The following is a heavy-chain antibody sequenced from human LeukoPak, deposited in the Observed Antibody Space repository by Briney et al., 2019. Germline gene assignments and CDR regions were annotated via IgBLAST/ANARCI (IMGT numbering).Heavy chain of an antibody. CDR1: GFTFTTYS. V-gene: IGHV3-21*01. CDR2: ISSDSNYI. J-gene: IGHJ4*02. Sequence: GGSLRLSCAASGFTFTTYSMNWVRQAPGKGLEWVSSISSDSNYIYYADSLKGRFTISRDNAKNSLYLQMISLRAEDTAVYYCARSYYDSSGYHDYWGQGTLVTVSS. CDR3: ARSYYDSSGYHDY. D-gene: IGHD3-22*01.